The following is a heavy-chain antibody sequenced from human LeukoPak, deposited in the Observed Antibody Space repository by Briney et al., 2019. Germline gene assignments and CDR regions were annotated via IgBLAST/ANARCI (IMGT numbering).Heavy chain of an antibody. V-gene: IGHV6-1*01. CDR3: ASTYGGHFQH. D-gene: IGHD4-23*01. CDR1: GDSVSSNSAA. J-gene: IGHJ1*01. Sequence: SQALSLTCAISGDSVSSNSAAWNWIRQSPSRGLEWLGRTYYRSKWYNDYAVSVKSRITINPDISRNQFSLQLNSVTPEDTAAYYCASTYGGHFQHWGQGTLVTVSS. CDR2: TYYRSKWYN.